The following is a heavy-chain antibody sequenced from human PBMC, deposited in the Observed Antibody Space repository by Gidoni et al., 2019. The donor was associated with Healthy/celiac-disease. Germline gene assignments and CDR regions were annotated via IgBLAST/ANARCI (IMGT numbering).Heavy chain of an antibody. J-gene: IGHJ6*02. CDR3: ASYKDYYDSSGPWYGMDV. D-gene: IGHD3-22*01. CDR2: IYHSGST. Sequence: WIRQPPGKGLEWIGYIYHSGSTYYNPSLKSRVTISVDRSKNQFSLKLSSVTAADTAVYYCASYKDYYDSSGPWYGMDVWGQGTTVTVSS. V-gene: IGHV4-30-2*01.